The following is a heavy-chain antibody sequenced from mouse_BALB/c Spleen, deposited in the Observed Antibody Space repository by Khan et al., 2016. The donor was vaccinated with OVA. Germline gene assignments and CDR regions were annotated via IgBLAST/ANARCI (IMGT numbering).Heavy chain of an antibody. V-gene: IGHV1S132*01. CDR1: GYTFTSYW. J-gene: IGHJ3*01. CDR3: SRGYFGNYEFAY. CDR2: IFPGTGTT. D-gene: IGHD2-1*01. Sequence: QVQLQQSGAELVKPGASVKLSCKTSGYTFTSYWIQWVKQRPGQGLGWIGQIFPGTGTTYYNENFKGKATLTVDTSSNTAYMQFSSLTSADSAVYFCSRGYFGNYEFAYGGPGTLVTVSP.